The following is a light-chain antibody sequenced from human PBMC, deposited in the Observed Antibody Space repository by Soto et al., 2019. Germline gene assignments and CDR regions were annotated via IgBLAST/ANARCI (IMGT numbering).Light chain of an antibody. V-gene: IGLV2-23*01. CDR1: ISDVGSSGP. Sequence: HSVLTQPASVSGSPGQSITISCSGSISDVGSSGPVSWYQHHPGQVPKLIIYEGSRRPSGVSSRFSGSKTGNTASLTITGLQAEDEANYYCCSYVGARTYVFGTGAKLTVL. J-gene: IGLJ1*01. CDR2: EGS. CDR3: CSYVGARTYV.